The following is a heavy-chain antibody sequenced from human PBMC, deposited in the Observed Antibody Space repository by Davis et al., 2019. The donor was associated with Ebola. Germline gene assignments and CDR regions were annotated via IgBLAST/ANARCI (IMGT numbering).Heavy chain of an antibody. D-gene: IGHD2-2*01. CDR2: IYYSGST. CDR1: GGSISSSSYY. CDR3: ARLRDIVVVPATIDY. Sequence: SETLSLTCSVSGGSISSSSYYWGWIRQPPGKGLEWIGSIYYSGSTYYNPSLKSRVTISVDTSKNQFSLKLSSVTAADTAVYYCARLRDIVVVPATIDYWGQGTLVTVSS. V-gene: IGHV4-39*01. J-gene: IGHJ4*02.